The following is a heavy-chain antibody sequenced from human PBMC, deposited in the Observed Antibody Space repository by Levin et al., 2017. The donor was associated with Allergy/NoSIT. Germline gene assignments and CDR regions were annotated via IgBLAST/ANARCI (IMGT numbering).Heavy chain of an antibody. Sequence: PGGSLRLSCAASGFTFSSYSMNWVRQAPGKGLEWVSSISSSSSYIYYADSVKGRFTISRDNAKNSLYLQMNSLRAEDTAVYYCASSSGYSSGWYYFDYWGQGTLVTVSS. CDR3: ASSSGYSSGWYYFDY. CDR2: ISSSSSYI. D-gene: IGHD6-19*01. J-gene: IGHJ4*02. V-gene: IGHV3-21*01. CDR1: GFTFSSYS.